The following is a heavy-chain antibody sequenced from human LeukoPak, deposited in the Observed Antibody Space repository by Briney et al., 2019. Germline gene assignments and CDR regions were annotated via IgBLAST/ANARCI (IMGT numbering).Heavy chain of an antibody. CDR1: GFTFSNYW. CDR3: ARGQVTIFGVGGSWFDP. V-gene: IGHV3-7*01. J-gene: IGHJ5*02. CDR2: IKQDETEK. Sequence: GGSLRLSCAASGFTFSNYWMNWVRQAPGKGLEWVANIKQDETEKYYVDSVKGRFTISRDNAKNSLYLQMNSMRADATAVYYCARGQVTIFGVGGSWFDPWGQGTLVTVSS. D-gene: IGHD3-3*01.